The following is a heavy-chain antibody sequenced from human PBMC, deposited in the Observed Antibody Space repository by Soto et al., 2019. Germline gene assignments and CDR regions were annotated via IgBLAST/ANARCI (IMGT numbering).Heavy chain of an antibody. Sequence: LRLSCAVSGFTFSSHGMQWVRQAPGKGLEWVAVIAFDGSISHYTDSVKGRFTVSRDNSKNTLYLQMNSLRAEDTAVYYCAKEFRHDNWFFEHWGQGTLVTVSS. CDR3: AKEFRHDNWFFEH. V-gene: IGHV3-30*18. D-gene: IGHD3-22*01. CDR1: GFTFSSHG. J-gene: IGHJ4*02. CDR2: IAFDGSIS.